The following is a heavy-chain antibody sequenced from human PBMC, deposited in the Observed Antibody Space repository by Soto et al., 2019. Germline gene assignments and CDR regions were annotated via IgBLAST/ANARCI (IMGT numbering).Heavy chain of an antibody. J-gene: IGHJ6*02. CDR3: AGSGLQVPNYYYYGMDV. Sequence: PGGSLRLSCAASGFSFSNYAMSWVRQAPGKGLEWVAAISGSGISGGRRYNADSVKGRFTISGDNSKNTLSLQMNSLRAEDTAVYYCAGSGLQVPNYYYYGMDVWGQGTTVTVSS. CDR2: ISGSGISGGRR. D-gene: IGHD4-4*01. CDR1: GFSFSNYA. V-gene: IGHV3-23*01.